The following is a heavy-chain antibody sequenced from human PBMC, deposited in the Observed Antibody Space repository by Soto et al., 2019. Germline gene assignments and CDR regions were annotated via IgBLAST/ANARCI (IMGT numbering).Heavy chain of an antibody. Sequence: QVQLQESGPGLVKPSETLSLTCTVSGGSVSSGSYYWSWIRQPPGKGLEWIGYIYYSGSTNYNPSLKSRVTISVDTSKNQFSLKLSSVTAADTAVYYCARGPQLNYYGSGSYAVGDYWGQGTLVTVSS. CDR1: GGSVSSGSYY. CDR3: ARGPQLNYYGSGSYAVGDY. V-gene: IGHV4-61*01. CDR2: IYYSGST. J-gene: IGHJ4*02. D-gene: IGHD3-10*01.